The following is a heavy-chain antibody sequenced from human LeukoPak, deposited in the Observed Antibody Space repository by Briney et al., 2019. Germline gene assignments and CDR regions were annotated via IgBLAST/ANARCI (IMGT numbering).Heavy chain of an antibody. D-gene: IGHD2-15*01. V-gene: IGHV5-51*01. J-gene: IGHJ6*02. CDR2: IYPGDSDT. CDR1: GYSFTSYW. Sequence: GESLKISCKGSGYSFTSYWIGWVRQMPGRGLEWMGIIYPGDSDTRYSPSFQGQVTISADKSISTAYLQWSSLKASDTAMYYCASQFGGRYCSGGSCYSGYYGMDVWGQGTTVTVSS. CDR3: ASQFGGRYCSGGSCYSGYYGMDV.